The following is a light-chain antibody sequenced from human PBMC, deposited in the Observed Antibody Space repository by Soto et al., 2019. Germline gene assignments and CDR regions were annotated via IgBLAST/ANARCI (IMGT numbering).Light chain of an antibody. CDR2: DNN. CDR3: QSYDAPKI. V-gene: IGLV6-57*04. CDR1: SGSIASDY. J-gene: IGLJ2*01. Sequence: NFMLTQPHSVSESPGKTVTISCTRSSGSIASDYVHWYQQRPGSAPTTLIYDNNLRPSGVPDRFSGSISSSSNSAALPISRLKTEDEADYYCQSYDAPKIFGGGTKVTVL.